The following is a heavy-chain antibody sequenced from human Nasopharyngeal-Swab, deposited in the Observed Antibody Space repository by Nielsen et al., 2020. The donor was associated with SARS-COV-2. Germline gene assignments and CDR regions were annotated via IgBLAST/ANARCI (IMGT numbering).Heavy chain of an antibody. J-gene: IGHJ6*02. CDR2: IGTAGDT. D-gene: IGHD2-15*01. V-gene: IGHV3-13*01. CDR1: GFTFSSFD. Sequence: GESLKISCAASGFTFSSFDMHWVRQATGKGLEWVSAIGTAGDTYYPGSVKGRFTISRENAKNSLYLQMNSLRAGDTAVYYCARERTDCSGGSCYSYGVDVWGQGTTVTVSS. CDR3: ARERTDCSGGSCYSYGVDV.